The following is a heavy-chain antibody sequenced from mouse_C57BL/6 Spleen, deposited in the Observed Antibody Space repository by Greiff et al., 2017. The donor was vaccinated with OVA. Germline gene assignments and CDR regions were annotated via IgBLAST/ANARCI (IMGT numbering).Heavy chain of an antibody. CDR1: GYTFTSYW. CDR2: IDPSDSYT. V-gene: IGHV1-69*01. Sequence: QVQLQQPGAELVMPGASVKLSCKASGYTFTSYWMHWVKQRPGQGLEWIGEIDPSDSYTNYNQKFKGKSTLTVDKSSSTAYMQLSSLTSEDSAVYDCARAESNYVWADWGQGTLVTVSA. D-gene: IGHD2-5*01. J-gene: IGHJ3*01. CDR3: ARAESNYVWAD.